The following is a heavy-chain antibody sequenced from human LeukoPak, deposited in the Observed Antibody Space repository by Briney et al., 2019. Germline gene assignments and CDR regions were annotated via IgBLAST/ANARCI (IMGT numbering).Heavy chain of an antibody. D-gene: IGHD4-17*01. CDR2: IKGKTDGGTT. CDR1: GFTFSNAW. CDR3: TTQIETEWGYGDLFDY. V-gene: IGHV3-15*01. J-gene: IGHJ4*02. Sequence: GGSLRLSCAASGFTFSNAWMSWVRQAPGKGLEWVGRIKGKTDGGTTDYAAPVKGRFTISRDDSKNTLYLQMNSLKTEDTAVYYYTTQIETEWGYGDLFDYWGQGTLVTVSS.